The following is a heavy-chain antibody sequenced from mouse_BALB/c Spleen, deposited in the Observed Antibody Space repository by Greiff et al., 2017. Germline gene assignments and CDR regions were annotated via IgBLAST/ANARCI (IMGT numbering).Heavy chain of an antibody. V-gene: IGHV1-18*01. CDR1: GYTFTDYN. CDR3: ARLFDGYYYYFDY. CDR2: INPNNGGT. D-gene: IGHD2-3*01. J-gene: IGHJ2*01. Sequence: EVQLQQSGPELVKPGASVKIPCKASGYTFTDYNMDWVKQSHGKSLEWIGDINPNNGGTIYNQKFEGKATLTVDKSSSTAYMELRSLTSEDTAVYYCARLFDGYYYYFDYWGQGTTLTVSS.